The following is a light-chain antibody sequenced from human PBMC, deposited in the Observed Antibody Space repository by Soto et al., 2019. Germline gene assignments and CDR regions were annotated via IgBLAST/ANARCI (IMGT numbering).Light chain of an antibody. CDR1: QSVTSNS. CDR2: AAS. V-gene: IGKV3-20*01. CDR3: HQYGSPPQT. Sequence: EIVLTQSPGALSLSPGERVTFSCRASQSVTSNSLAWYQQKPGQAPRLLIYAASSRATGIPDRFSGSGSGTDFALTISRLEPEDFAVYYCHQYGSPPQTFGQGTRVEVK. J-gene: IGKJ1*01.